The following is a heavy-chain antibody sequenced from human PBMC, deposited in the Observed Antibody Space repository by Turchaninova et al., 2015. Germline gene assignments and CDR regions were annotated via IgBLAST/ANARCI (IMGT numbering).Heavy chain of an antibody. J-gene: IGHJ4*02. CDR3: ARSPAWGSGNYLYYFDY. D-gene: IGHD3-10*01. CDR2: MNPNSGNT. V-gene: IGHV1-8*03. CDR1: GYAFTRFD. Sequence: QVQLVQSGDEVKKPGASVRVSCEAAGYAFTRFDVNWGRQATGQGLEWMGLMNPNSGNTGYAQKFQGRVTITRNTSISTAYMELSSLRSDDTAVYYCARSPAWGSGNYLYYFDYWGQGTLVTVSS.